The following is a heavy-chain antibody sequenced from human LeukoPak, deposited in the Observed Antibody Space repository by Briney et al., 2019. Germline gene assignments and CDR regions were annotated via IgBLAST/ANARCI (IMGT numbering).Heavy chain of an antibody. CDR1: GGTFSSYA. V-gene: IGHV1-69*05. CDR3: AREGLAYCGGDCYSLN. Sequence: SVKVSCKASGGTFSSYAISWVRQAPGQGLEWMGRIIPIFGTANYAQKFQGRVTITTDKSTNTAYMELSSLRAEDTAVYYCAREGLAYCGGDCYSLNWGQGTLVTVSS. J-gene: IGHJ4*02. D-gene: IGHD2-21*02. CDR2: IIPIFGTA.